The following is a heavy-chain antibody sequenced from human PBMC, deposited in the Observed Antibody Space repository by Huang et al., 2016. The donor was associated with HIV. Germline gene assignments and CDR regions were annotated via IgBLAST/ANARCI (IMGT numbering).Heavy chain of an antibody. V-gene: IGHV3-30*18. D-gene: IGHD1-26*01. CDR3: AKDGADEEWDIDY. J-gene: IGHJ4*02. CDR2: RSYDGSNK. Sequence: VQLVESGGGVVQPGWSLRLACAASGFSFSPYGLHWGRPAPGKWLEWVVGRSYDGSNKYYAHSVKGRFTIARDTSENKVYLQMNSLRHEDTAVYYCAKDGADEEWDIDYWGQGTLVTVSS. CDR1: GFSFSPYG.